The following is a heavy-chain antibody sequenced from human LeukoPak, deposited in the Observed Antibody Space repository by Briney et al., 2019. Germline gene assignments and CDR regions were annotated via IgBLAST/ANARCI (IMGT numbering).Heavy chain of an antibody. CDR2: INWNGGST. D-gene: IGHD2-2*01. J-gene: IGHJ4*02. CDR3: ARDLGYVTEGGFDY. V-gene: IGHV3-20*04. CDR1: GFTFDDYG. Sequence: GGSLRLSCAASGFTFDDYGMSWVRQAPGKGLEWVSGINWNGGSTGYADFVKGRFTISRDNAKNSLYLQMNSLRAEDTALYYCARDLGYVTEGGFDYWGQGTLVTVSS.